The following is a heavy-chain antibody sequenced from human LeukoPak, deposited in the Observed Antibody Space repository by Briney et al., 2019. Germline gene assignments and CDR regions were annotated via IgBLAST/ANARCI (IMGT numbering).Heavy chain of an antibody. J-gene: IGHJ5*02. V-gene: IGHV1-18*01. CDR3: AVCSGGSCYYWFDP. CDR2: ISAYNGNT. CDR1: GYTFTSYG. Sequence: ASVNVSCKASGYTFTSYGISWVRQAPGQGLEWMGWISAYNGNTNYAQKLQGRVTMTTDTSASTAYMELRSLRSDDTAVYYCAVCSGGSCYYWFDPWGQGTLVTVSS. D-gene: IGHD2-15*01.